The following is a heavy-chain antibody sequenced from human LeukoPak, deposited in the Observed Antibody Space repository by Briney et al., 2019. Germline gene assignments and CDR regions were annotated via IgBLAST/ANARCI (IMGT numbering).Heavy chain of an antibody. J-gene: IGHJ3*02. V-gene: IGHV5-51*01. D-gene: IGHD4-11*01. CDR1: GYSFTSYW. Sequence: GESLKVSCKGSGYSFTSYWVGWVRQMPGKGLEWMGIIYPGDSDTRYSPSFQGQVTISADKSISTAYLQWSSLKASDTAMYYCARYTPQHSIAFDIWGQGTMVTVSS. CDR2: IYPGDSDT. CDR3: ARYTPQHSIAFDI.